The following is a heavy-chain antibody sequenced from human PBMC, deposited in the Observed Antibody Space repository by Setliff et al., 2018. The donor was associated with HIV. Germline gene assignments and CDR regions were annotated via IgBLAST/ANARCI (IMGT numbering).Heavy chain of an antibody. CDR3: ARLSGGMVPNY. CDR1: GRSITRTPYY. D-gene: IGHD3-10*01. CDR2: IYHTGIT. V-gene: IGHV4-39*01. J-gene: IGHJ4*02. Sequence: SETLSLTSTVSGRSITRTPYYWGWIRQPPGKGLEWIGSIYHTGITYDNPSLKSRVTISVDKSKNQNSLRLSSVTAAVTAVYYCARLSGGMVPNYWGQGTLVTVSS.